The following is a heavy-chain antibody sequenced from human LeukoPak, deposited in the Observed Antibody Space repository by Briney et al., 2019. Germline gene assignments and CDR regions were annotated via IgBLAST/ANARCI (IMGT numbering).Heavy chain of an antibody. CDR1: GFTFSSYS. J-gene: IGHJ4*02. D-gene: IGHD3-22*01. Sequence: PGGSLRPSCAASGFTFSSYSMNWVRQAPGKGLEWVSYISSSGSTIYYADSVKGRFTISRDNAKNSLYLQMNSLRAEDTAVYYCARAYYYDSSGSDYWGQGTLVTVSS. CDR3: ARAYYYDSSGSDY. CDR2: ISSSGSTI. V-gene: IGHV3-48*04.